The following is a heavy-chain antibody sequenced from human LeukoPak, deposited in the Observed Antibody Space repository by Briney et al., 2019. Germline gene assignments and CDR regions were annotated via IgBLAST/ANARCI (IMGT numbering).Heavy chain of an antibody. V-gene: IGHV3-21*01. CDR2: ISRSSDYI. CDR1: GFTVSSNS. D-gene: IGHD3-10*01. Sequence: PGGSLRLSCTVSGFTVSSNSMSWVRQAPGKGLEWVSSISRSSDYIFYGDSVRGRFSISRDNAKNSLYLQMNSLRAEDTAIYYCARHGSESSYYYYMDVWGKGTTVTVSS. CDR3: ARHGSESSYYYYMDV. J-gene: IGHJ6*03.